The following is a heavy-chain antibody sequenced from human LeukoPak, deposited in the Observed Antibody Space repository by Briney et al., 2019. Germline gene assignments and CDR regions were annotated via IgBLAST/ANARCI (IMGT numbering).Heavy chain of an antibody. CDR1: GYTLTGYY. D-gene: IGHD1-26*01. V-gene: IGHV1-2*02. J-gene: IGHJ4*02. CDR3: ATHKVGALFVLDY. Sequence: ASVKVSCTASGYTLTGYYLHWVRQAPRQGLEWMGWINPNSGDTNFAQKFQGRVTMTRDTSISTAYLQWSSLKASDTAMYYCATHKVGALFVLDYWGQGTLVTVSS. CDR2: INPNSGDT.